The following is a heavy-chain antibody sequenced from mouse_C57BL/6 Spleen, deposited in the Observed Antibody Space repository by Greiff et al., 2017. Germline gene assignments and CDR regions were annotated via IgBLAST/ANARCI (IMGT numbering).Heavy chain of an antibody. CDR3: AGYDYDIPLAY. CDR1: GFSLTSSG. Sequence: VKLMESGPGLVQPSQSLSITCTVSGFSLTSSGVHWVRHSPGQGLEWLGVIWSGGSTDYNAAFISRLSISKDNSKSQVFFKMNSLQADDTAIYYCAGYDYDIPLAYWGQGTLVTVSA. J-gene: IGHJ3*01. V-gene: IGHV2-2*01. D-gene: IGHD2-4*01. CDR2: IWSGGST.